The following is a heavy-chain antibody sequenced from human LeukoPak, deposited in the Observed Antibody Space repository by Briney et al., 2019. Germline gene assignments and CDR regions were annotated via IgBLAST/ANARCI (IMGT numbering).Heavy chain of an antibody. Sequence: GGSLRLSCAASGFTFSDYYMSWIRQAPGKGLEWVSYISTSSSYTNYADSVKGRLTISRDNAKNSLYLQMNSLRAEDTAVYYCVRFYGDYWGAFDYWGQGTLVTVSS. CDR2: ISTSSSYT. CDR3: VRFYGDYWGAFDY. D-gene: IGHD4-17*01. CDR1: GFTFSDYY. V-gene: IGHV3-11*06. J-gene: IGHJ4*02.